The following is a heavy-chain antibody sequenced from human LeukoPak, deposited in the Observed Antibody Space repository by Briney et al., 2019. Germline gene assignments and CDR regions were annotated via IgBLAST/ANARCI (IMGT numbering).Heavy chain of an antibody. CDR3: ARGGVGSFDY. V-gene: IGHV3-23*01. CDR1: GFTFSSYA. J-gene: IGHJ4*02. Sequence: GGSLRLSCAASGFTFSSYAMSWVRQAPGKGLEWVSAISGSGGSTYYADPVKGRFTISRDNAKNTVYLQMNSLRAEDTAVYYCARGGVGSFDYWGQGALVTVSP. D-gene: IGHD1-26*01. CDR2: ISGSGGST.